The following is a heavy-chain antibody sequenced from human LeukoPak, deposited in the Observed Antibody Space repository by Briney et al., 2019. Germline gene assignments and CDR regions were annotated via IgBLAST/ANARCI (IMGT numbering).Heavy chain of an antibody. CDR1: RYTFTKYG. J-gene: IGHJ4*02. V-gene: IGHV1-18*04. CDR2: ISPYNGNT. D-gene: IGHD6-13*01. Sequence: GPVKLSCTASRYTFTKYGISWVREGPVKELKRMAWISPYNGNTNYVQRLQGRVTMTTGASTSTAYMGLTNLRSDDTAVYFCVRALAAGRVDYWGQGTLVTVSS. CDR3: VRALAAGRVDY.